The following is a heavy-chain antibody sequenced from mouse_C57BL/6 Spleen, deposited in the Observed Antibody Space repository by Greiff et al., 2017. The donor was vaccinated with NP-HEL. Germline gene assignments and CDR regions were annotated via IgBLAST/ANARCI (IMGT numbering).Heavy chain of an antibody. Sequence: QVQLQQPGAELVKPGASVKLSCKASGYTFTSYWMQWVKQRPGQGLEWIGEIDPSDSYTNYNQKFKGKATLTVDTSSSTAYMQLSSLTSEDSAVYYCASRRNYYYAMDYWGQGTSVTVSS. J-gene: IGHJ4*01. CDR2: IDPSDSYT. V-gene: IGHV1-50*01. CDR3: ASRRNYYYAMDY. CDR1: GYTFTSYW.